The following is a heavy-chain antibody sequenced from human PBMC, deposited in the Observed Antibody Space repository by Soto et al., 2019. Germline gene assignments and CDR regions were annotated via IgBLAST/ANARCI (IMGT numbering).Heavy chain of an antibody. D-gene: IGHD5-18*01. Sequence: SVKVSCKASGGTFSSYAISWVRQAPGQGLEWMGGIIPIFGTANYAQKFQGRVTITADESTSTAYMELSSLRSEDTAVYYCARGGYSYGYSWFDRWGQGTLVTVSS. CDR3: ARGGYSYGYSWFDR. CDR1: GGTFSSYA. CDR2: IIPIFGTA. J-gene: IGHJ5*02. V-gene: IGHV1-69*13.